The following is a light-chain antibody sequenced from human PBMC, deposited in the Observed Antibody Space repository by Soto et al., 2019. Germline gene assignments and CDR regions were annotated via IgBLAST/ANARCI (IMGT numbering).Light chain of an antibody. J-gene: IGKJ1*01. V-gene: IGKV1-5*01. Sequence: DIQMTQSPSTLSASVGDRVTITCRASQSISIWLAWYQQKPGKAPNILIYDASTLVSGVPSRFSGSGSGTEVTLTISSLQTDDFATYYCQQYNNYFSWTFGQGTKVELK. CDR3: QQYNNYFSWT. CDR1: QSISIW. CDR2: DAS.